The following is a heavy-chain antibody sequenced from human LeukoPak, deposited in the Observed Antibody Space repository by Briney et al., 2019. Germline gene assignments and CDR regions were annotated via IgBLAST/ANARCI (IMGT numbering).Heavy chain of an antibody. CDR3: ARDRYSSSWYDKRYYYYMHV. Sequence: GASVKVSCKASGYTFTGYYMHWVRQAPGQGLEWMGWINPNSGGTNYAQKFQGRVTMTRDTSISTAYMELSRLRSDDTAVYYCARDRYSSSWYDKRYYYYMHVWGKGTTVTVSS. V-gene: IGHV1-2*02. D-gene: IGHD6-13*01. J-gene: IGHJ6*03. CDR1: GYTFTGYY. CDR2: INPNSGGT.